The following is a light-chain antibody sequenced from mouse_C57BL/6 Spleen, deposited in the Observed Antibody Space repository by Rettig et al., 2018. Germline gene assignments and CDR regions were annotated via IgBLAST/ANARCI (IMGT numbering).Light chain of an antibody. Sequence: IVLTQSPALMSASPGEKVTMTCSASSSVSYMYWYQQKPRSSPKPWIYLTSNLASGVPARFSGSGSGTSYSLTISSMEAEDAATYYCQQWTSNPYTFGGGTKLEIK. J-gene: IGKJ2*01. CDR2: LTS. CDR1: SSVSY. CDR3: QQWTSNPYT. V-gene: IGKV4-68*01.